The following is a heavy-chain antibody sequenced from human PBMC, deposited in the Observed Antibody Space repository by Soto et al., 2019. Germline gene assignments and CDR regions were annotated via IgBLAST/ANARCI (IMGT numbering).Heavy chain of an antibody. J-gene: IGHJ4*02. CDR3: ARDDSYIWGSYRYTDEGYFDY. V-gene: IGHV3-21*01. CDR1: GFTFSSYS. CDR2: FSSSSSYI. D-gene: IGHD3-16*02. Sequence: EVQLVESGGGLVKPGGSLRLSCAASGFTFSSYSMNWVRQAPGKGLEWVSSFSSSSSYIYYADSVKGRFTISRDNAKNSLYLQMNSLRAEDTAVYYCARDDSYIWGSYRYTDEGYFDYWGQGTLVTVSS.